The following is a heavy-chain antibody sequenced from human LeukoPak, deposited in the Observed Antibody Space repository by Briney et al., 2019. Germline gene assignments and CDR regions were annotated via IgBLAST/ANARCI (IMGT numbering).Heavy chain of an antibody. Sequence: PGRSLRLSCAASGFTFSSYGMHWVRQAPGKGLEWVAVISYDGSNKYYADPVKGRFTISRDNSKNTLYLQMNSLRAEDTAVYYCAKDLGWELPYWGQGTLVTVSS. J-gene: IGHJ4*02. V-gene: IGHV3-30*18. CDR3: AKDLGWELPY. D-gene: IGHD1-26*01. CDR1: GFTFSSYG. CDR2: ISYDGSNK.